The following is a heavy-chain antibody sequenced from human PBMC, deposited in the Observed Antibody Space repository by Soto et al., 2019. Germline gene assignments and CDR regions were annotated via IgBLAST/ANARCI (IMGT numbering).Heavy chain of an antibody. D-gene: IGHD6-13*01. CDR1: GYTFTSYA. V-gene: IGHV1-3*01. CDR3: ARGRIAAAGTELLSWFDP. Sequence: ASVKVSCKASGYTFTSYAMHWVRQAPGQRLEWMGWINAGNGNTKYSQKFQGRVTITRDTSASTAYMELSSLRSEDTAVYYCARGRIAAAGTELLSWFDPWGQGTLVTVSS. CDR2: INAGNGNT. J-gene: IGHJ5*02.